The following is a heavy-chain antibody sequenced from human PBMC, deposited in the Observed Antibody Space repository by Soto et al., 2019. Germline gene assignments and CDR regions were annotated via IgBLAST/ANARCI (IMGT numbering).Heavy chain of an antibody. J-gene: IGHJ5*02. Sequence: EVQLLESGGGLVQPGGSLRLSCVASGFSFSGYAISWVRQAPGKGLVWVSSMTATGVSIYYADSVRGRFTISRDNSKKTLYQKMSSLRAGDTARYYWAKASTPYSSSYALAPGGGGALVTVPS. V-gene: IGHV3-23*01. D-gene: IGHD6-6*01. CDR2: MTATGVSI. CDR1: GFSFSGYA. CDR3: AKASTPYSSSYALAP.